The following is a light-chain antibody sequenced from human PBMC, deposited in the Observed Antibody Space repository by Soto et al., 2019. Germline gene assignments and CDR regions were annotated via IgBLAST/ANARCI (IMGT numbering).Light chain of an antibody. CDR1: SVDVGAYDF. Sequence: QSALTQPHSVSGSPGQSVTISCTGTSVDVGAYDFVSWYQQHPGKAPKLLIYVVSGRPSGVPHRFSGSKSGNAASLTISGLQAEDEADYYCSSWTSSTTQVLGGGTKLTVL. J-gene: IGLJ3*02. V-gene: IGLV2-11*01. CDR3: SSWTSSTTQV. CDR2: VVS.